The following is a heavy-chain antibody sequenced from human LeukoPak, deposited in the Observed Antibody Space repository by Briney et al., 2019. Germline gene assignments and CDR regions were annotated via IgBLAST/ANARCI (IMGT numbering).Heavy chain of an antibody. D-gene: IGHD2-21*01. CDR3: AGAPYCRGECYFDY. CDR2: IYYSGGA. J-gene: IGHJ4*02. CDR1: GGAISNYY. Sequence: SGTLSLTCTVSGGAISNYYWNWIRQPPGQGLEWIGYIYYSGGADYTPTLNTRVTTSIATSKNNFTPNVSSAIAPATAASYSAGAPYCRGECYFDYWGQGTLVTVSS. V-gene: IGHV4-59*01.